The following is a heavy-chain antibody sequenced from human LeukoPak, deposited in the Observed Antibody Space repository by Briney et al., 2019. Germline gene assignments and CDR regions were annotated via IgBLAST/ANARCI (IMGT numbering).Heavy chain of an antibody. Sequence: GGSLRLSCAASGFTFSDYYMSWIRQAPGKGLELVSYISSSSGYTNFADSVKGRFTISRDNAKNSLYLQMNSLRAEATPVYSWVRKTAPAHSEYWGPGTLVTVSS. V-gene: IGHV3-11*03. CDR3: VRKTAPAHSEY. CDR1: GFTFSDYY. J-gene: IGHJ4*02. CDR2: ISSSSGYT.